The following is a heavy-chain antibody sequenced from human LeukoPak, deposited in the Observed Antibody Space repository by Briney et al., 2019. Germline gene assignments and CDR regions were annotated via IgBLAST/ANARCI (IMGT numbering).Heavy chain of an antibody. CDR3: ARGVDGIDTAMVYP. J-gene: IGHJ4*02. CDR1: GGSISSYY. Sequence: KPSETLSLTCTVSGGSISSYYWSWIRQPPGKGLEWIGYIYYSGSTNYNPSLKSRVTISVDTSKNQFSLKLSSVTAADTAVYYCARGVDGIDTAMVYPWGQGTLVAVSS. V-gene: IGHV4-59*01. CDR2: IYYSGST. D-gene: IGHD5-18*01.